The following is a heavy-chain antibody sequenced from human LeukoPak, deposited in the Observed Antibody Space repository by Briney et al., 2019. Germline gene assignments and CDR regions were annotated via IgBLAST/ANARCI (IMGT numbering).Heavy chain of an antibody. Sequence: ASVKVSCKASGYTFTSYDISWVRQATGQGLEWMGWISAYNGNTNYAQKLQGRVTMTTDTSTSTAYMELSSLRSEDTAVYYCARSSMVDTPDYWGQGTLVTVSS. CDR1: GYTFTSYD. J-gene: IGHJ4*02. V-gene: IGHV1-18*01. D-gene: IGHD5-18*01. CDR2: ISAYNGNT. CDR3: ARSSMVDTPDY.